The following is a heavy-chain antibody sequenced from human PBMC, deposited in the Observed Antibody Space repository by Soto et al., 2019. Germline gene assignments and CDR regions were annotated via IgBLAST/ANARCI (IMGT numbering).Heavy chain of an antibody. V-gene: IGHV4-39*01. CDR2: IYYSGST. CDR1: GGSISSSSYY. Sequence: PSETLSLTCTVSGGSISSSSYYWGWIRQPPGKGLEWLGSIYYSGSTYYNPSLKSRVTISVDTSKNQFSLKLSSVTAADTAVYYCARHGPGYCSSTSCYQGINWFDPWGQGTLVTVSS. J-gene: IGHJ5*02. CDR3: ARHGPGYCSSTSCYQGINWFDP. D-gene: IGHD2-2*01.